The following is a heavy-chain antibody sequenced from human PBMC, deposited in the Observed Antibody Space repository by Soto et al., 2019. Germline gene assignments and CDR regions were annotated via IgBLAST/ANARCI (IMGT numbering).Heavy chain of an antibody. CDR3: ARGRYGDY. J-gene: IGHJ4*02. D-gene: IGHD1-1*01. V-gene: IGHV1-18*01. CDR2: ISAHNGNT. CDR1: GYTFTTYG. Sequence: QVHLVQSGAEVKKPGASVKVSCKGSGYTFTTYGITWVRQAPGQGLEWMGWISAHNGNTNCAHKLQGRVTVTRDTSTSTAYMELRSLRSADTAVYYCARGRYGDYWGQGALVNVSS.